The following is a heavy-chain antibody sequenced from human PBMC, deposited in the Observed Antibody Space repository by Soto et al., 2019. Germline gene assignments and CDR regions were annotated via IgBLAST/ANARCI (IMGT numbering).Heavy chain of an antibody. CDR1: GGSVSSRTYY. CDR3: ASVPYYDFWSGSRSPSYYYYGIDV. J-gene: IGHJ6*02. D-gene: IGHD3-3*01. CDR2: IDYSGST. V-gene: IGHV4-39*01. Sequence: SETLSLTCTVSGGSVSSRTYYWAWIRQSPGKGLEWIGNIDYSGSTYDNPSLKSRVIMSVDTSRNQFSLKLSSVTAADTAVYYCASVPYYDFWSGSRSPSYYYYGIDVWGQGTTVTSP.